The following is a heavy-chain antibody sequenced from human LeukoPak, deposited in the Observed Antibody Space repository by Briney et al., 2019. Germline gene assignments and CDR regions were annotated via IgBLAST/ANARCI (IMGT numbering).Heavy chain of an antibody. J-gene: IGHJ4*02. V-gene: IGHV3-23*01. CDR2: ISGSGGST. Sequence: GGSLRLSCAASGFTSSSYAMSWVRQAPGKGLEWVSAISGSGGSTYYADSVKGRFTISRDNSKNTLYLQMNSLRAEDTAVYYCANSRITMVRGVIMTTPFDYWGQGTLVTVSS. D-gene: IGHD3-10*01. CDR1: GFTSSSYA. CDR3: ANSRITMVRGVIMTTPFDY.